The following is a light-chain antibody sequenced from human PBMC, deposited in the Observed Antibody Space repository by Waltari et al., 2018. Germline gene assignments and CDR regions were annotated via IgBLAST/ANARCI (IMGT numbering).Light chain of an antibody. CDR1: PSISTL. V-gene: IGKV1-5*03. CDR3: QQYSSSSMFS. Sequence: DIQLTQSPSTLSASVGDRVTITCRASPSISTLLAWFQQKPGNPPKLLIYKTFTLERGVPSRFIGSGSGTEFTLTITSLQPDDFATYYCQQYSSSSMFSFGQGTKLEIK. CDR2: KTF. J-gene: IGKJ2*03.